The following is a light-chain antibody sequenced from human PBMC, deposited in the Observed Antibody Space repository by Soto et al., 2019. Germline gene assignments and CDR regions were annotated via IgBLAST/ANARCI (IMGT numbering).Light chain of an antibody. V-gene: IGKV3-15*01. CDR2: GAS. J-gene: IGKJ3*01. CDR1: QSVGNN. CDR3: QQYNSYPFT. Sequence: EIVLTQSPGTLSLSPGERVTLSCRASQSVGNNLAWHQQKPGQAPRLLIYGASTRATGIPARFSGSGSGTEFTLTISSLQPDDFATYYCQQYNSYPFTFGPGTKVDI.